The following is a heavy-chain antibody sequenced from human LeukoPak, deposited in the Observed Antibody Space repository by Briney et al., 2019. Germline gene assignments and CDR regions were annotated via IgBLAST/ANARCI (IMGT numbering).Heavy chain of an antibody. V-gene: IGHV3-30*18. Sequence: GGSLRLSCAASGFTFSSYGMHWVRQAPSKGLEWVAVISYDGSNKYYADSVKGRFTISRDNSKNTLYLQMNSLRAEDTAVYYCAKVRGSSDYWGQGTLVTVSS. CDR1: GFTFSSYG. CDR2: ISYDGSNK. CDR3: AKVRGSSDY. J-gene: IGHJ4*02. D-gene: IGHD1-26*01.